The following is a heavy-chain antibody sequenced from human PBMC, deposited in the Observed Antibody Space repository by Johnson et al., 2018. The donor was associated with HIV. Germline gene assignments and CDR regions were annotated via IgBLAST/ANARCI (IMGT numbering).Heavy chain of an antibody. D-gene: IGHD3-16*02. CDR1: GFSVSSNY. Sequence: EVQVVESGGGLVQPGGSLRLSCAASGFSVSSNYMTWVRQGPGKGLEWVSVINSGGSTYYADSVKGRFTISRDNSKNTLYLQMNSLRAEDTALYYCARDVLSDLSLQGAFDVWGQGTVVTVST. V-gene: IGHV3-66*01. CDR2: INSGGST. CDR3: ARDVLSDLSLQGAFDV. J-gene: IGHJ3*01.